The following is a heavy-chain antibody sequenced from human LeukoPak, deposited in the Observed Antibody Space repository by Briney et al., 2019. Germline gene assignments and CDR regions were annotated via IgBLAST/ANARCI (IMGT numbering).Heavy chain of an antibody. CDR1: GYTFTSYD. D-gene: IGHD4-11*01. CDR3: ARGDYPNYYYYYMDV. Sequence: ASVKVSCKASGYTFTSYDINWVRQATGQGLEWMGWMNPNSGNTGYAQKFQGRVTITRNTSISTAYMELSSLRSEDTAVYYCARGDYPNYYYYYMDVWGKGTTVTVSS. V-gene: IGHV1-8*03. J-gene: IGHJ6*03. CDR2: MNPNSGNT.